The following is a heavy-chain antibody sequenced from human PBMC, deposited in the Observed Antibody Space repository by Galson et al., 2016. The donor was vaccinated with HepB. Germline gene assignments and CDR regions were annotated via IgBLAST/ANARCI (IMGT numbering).Heavy chain of an antibody. V-gene: IGHV4-39*01. CDR2: IYYSGST. CDR3: ARPAANAFDI. Sequence: SETLSLTCTVSGGSISSSSYYWDWIRQPPGKGLEWIGSIYYSGSTYYNPSLKSRVIISGDTSKNQFSLKLSSLTAADTAVYYCARPAANAFDIWGQGTMVTVSS. CDR1: GGSISSSSYY. J-gene: IGHJ3*02.